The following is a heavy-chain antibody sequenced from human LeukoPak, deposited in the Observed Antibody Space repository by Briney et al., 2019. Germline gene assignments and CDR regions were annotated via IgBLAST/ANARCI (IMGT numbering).Heavy chain of an antibody. J-gene: IGHJ4*02. CDR1: GGSISSYY. D-gene: IGHD6-13*01. CDR2: IYYSGST. V-gene: IGHV4-59*01. Sequence: SETLSLTCTVSGGSISSYYWSWIRQPPGKGLEWIGYIYYSGSTNYNPSLKSRVTISVDTSKNQFSLKLSSVTAADTAVYYCARGGYSSSWKSPGDYWGQGTLVTVSS. CDR3: ARGGYSSSWKSPGDY.